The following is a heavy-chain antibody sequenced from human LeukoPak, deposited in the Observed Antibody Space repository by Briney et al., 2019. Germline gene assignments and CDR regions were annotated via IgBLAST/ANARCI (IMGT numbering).Heavy chain of an antibody. J-gene: IGHJ4*02. D-gene: IGHD3-9*01. CDR1: GFTFSSYA. V-gene: IGHV3-23*01. CDR2: ISGSGGST. CDR3: AKGHFDWFLFDY. Sequence: GGSLRLSCAAPGFTFSSYAMSWVRQAPGKGLEWVSAISGSGGSTYYTDSVKGRFTISRDNSKNTLYLQMNSLRAEDTAVYYCAKGHFDWFLFDYWGQGTLVTVSS.